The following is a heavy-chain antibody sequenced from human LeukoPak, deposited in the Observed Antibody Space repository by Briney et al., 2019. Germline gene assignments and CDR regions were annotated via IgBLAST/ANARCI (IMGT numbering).Heavy chain of an antibody. J-gene: IGHJ4*02. CDR2: ISGSSSYI. CDR1: GFTFSSYS. CDR3: ARDSAFDY. Sequence: VGSLRLSCAASGFTFSSYSMNWVRQAPGKGLEWVSSISGSSSYIYYADSVKGRFTISRDNGKNSLHLQMNSLRAEDTAVYYCARDSAFDYWGQGTLVTVSS. D-gene: IGHD3-10*01. V-gene: IGHV3-21*06.